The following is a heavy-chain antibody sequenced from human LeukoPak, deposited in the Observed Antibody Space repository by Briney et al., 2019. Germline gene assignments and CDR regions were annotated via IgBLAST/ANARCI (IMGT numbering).Heavy chain of an antibody. CDR3: ARDDKRRSGYYQLDAFDI. CDR1: GYSISSGYY. D-gene: IGHD3-22*01. Sequence: SETLSLTCTVSGYSISSGYYWGWIRQPPGKGLEWIGSIYHGGSTYYNPSLKSRVTISVDTSKNQFSLKLSSVTAADTAVYYCARDDKRRSGYYQLDAFDIWGQGTMVTVSS. V-gene: IGHV4-38-2*02. CDR2: IYHGGST. J-gene: IGHJ3*02.